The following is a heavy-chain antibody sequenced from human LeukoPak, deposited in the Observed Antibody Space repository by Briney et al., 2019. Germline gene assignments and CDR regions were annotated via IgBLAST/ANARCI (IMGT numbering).Heavy chain of an antibody. CDR3: ARVRHRRDGYNSDY. CDR1: GGSFSGYY. J-gene: IGHJ4*02. CDR2: INHSGST. V-gene: IGHV4-34*01. D-gene: IGHD5-24*01. Sequence: SETLSLTCAVYGGSFSGYYWSWIRQPPGKGLEWIGEINHSGSTDYNPSLKSRVTISVDTSKNQFSLKLSSVTAADTAVYYCARVRHRRDGYNSDYWGQGTLVTVSS.